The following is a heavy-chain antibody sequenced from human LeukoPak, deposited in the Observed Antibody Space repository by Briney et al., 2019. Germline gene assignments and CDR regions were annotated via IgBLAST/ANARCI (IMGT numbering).Heavy chain of an antibody. J-gene: IGHJ4*02. D-gene: IGHD2-15*01. CDR1: GFTVSSKY. CDR3: ARVLEFPPWSPLGY. CDR2: LYSGGTT. Sequence: PGGSLRLSCAASGFTVSSKYMSWVRQVPGKGLEWVSVLYSGGTTHYADSVKGRFIISRDNSKNTLYLQMNSLRAEDTAVYYCARVLEFPPWSPLGYWGQGTLVTVSS. V-gene: IGHV3-66*01.